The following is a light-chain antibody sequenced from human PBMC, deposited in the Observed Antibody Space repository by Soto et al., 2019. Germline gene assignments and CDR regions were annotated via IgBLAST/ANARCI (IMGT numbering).Light chain of an antibody. CDR3: LQDYNYPWT. Sequence: ATQMTQSPSSLSASVVDRVTISCLASQGISNYLAWYQQRPGKAPKLLIFGATTLQSGVPSRFSASGSGPDFTLTISSLQPEDFATYYCLQDYNYPWTFGQGTKVDIK. CDR1: QGISNY. V-gene: IGKV1-6*01. CDR2: GAT. J-gene: IGKJ1*01.